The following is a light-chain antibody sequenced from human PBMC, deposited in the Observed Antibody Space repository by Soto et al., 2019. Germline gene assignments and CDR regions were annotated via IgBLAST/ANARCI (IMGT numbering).Light chain of an antibody. J-gene: IGKJ4*01. CDR1: QSISIY. Sequence: EIVLTQSPATLSLSPGERATLSCRASQSISIYLAWYQQRPGQAPRLLIYDASNRATAIPARFSGSGSGTDFTLHIRSLEPEDFALYSCPQRSMWPLTFGGGTKVEIK. CDR2: DAS. V-gene: IGKV3-11*01. CDR3: PQRSMWPLT.